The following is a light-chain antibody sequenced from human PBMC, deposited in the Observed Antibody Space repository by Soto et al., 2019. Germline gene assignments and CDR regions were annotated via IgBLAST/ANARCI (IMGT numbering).Light chain of an antibody. CDR2: EVS. J-gene: IGLJ7*01. Sequence: QSALTQPPSVSGSPGQSITISCTGTSSDIGGYNYVSWYQQHPGKAPRLMIYEVSHRPSGISNRFSGSKSGDTASLTISGLQAEDEADYYCTSYTSSSTLEVFGGGTQLTVL. V-gene: IGLV2-14*01. CDR1: SSDIGGYNY. CDR3: TSYTSSSTLEV.